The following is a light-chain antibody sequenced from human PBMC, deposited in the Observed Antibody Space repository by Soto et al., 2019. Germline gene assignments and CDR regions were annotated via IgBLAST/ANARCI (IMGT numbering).Light chain of an antibody. CDR2: DVT. J-gene: IGLJ1*01. CDR1: SSDVGGYNY. V-gene: IGLV2-14*01. CDR3: SSYRRGSTYV. Sequence: QSALTQPASVSGSPGQLITVSCTGTSSDVGGYNYVSWYQQHPGKAPRLMIYDVTNRPSGVSNRFSGSKSGNTASLTISGLQAEDEADYYCSSYRRGSTYVFGTGTQLTVL.